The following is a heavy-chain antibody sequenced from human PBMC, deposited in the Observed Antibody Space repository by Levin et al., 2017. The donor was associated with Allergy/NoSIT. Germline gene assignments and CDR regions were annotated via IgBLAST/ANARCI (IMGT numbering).Heavy chain of an antibody. J-gene: IGHJ4*02. CDR1: GFTFSSYS. V-gene: IGHV3-48*02. D-gene: IGHD4-17*01. CDR3: ARCGVGLDRGEYPFDY. Sequence: GGSLRLSCAASGFTFSSYSMNWVRQAPGKGLEWVSYISSSSTTIYYADSVKGRFTISRDNAKNSLYLQMNSLRDEDTAVYYCARCGVGLDRGEYPFDYWGQGTLVTVSS. CDR2: ISSSSTTI.